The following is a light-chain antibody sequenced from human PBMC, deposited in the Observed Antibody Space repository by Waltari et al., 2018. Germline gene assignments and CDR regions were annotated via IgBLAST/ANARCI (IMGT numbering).Light chain of an antibody. CDR2: SAV. J-gene: IGLJ1*01. V-gene: IGLV7-43*01. Sequence: QTVVTQEPSLTVSPGGTVTLTCASSTGAVTSDYHPNWFQQKVGQAPRPLIYSAVNKYSWTPARFSGSLLGGKAALTLSGVRPEDEADYYCLPYHANAYVFGPGTKVTVL. CDR1: TGAVTSDYH. CDR3: LPYHANAYV.